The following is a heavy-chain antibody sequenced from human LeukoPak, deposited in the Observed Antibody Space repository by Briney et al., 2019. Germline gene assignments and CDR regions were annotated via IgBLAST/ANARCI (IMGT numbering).Heavy chain of an antibody. CDR3: AKDISSGSPAVHHYGMDV. D-gene: IGHD1-1*01. J-gene: IGHJ6*02. CDR2: ISSSSSYI. V-gene: IGHV3-21*04. CDR1: GFTFSSYS. Sequence: PGGSLRLSCAASGFTFSSYSMNWVRQAPGKGLEWVSSISSSSSYIYYADSVKGRFTISRDNAKNSLYLQMNSLRAEDTALYYCAKDISSGSPAVHHYGMDVWGQGTTVTVSS.